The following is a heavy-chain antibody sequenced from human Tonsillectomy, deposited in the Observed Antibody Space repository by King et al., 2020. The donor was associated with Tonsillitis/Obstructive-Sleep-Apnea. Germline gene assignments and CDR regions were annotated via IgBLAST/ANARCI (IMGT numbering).Heavy chain of an antibody. CDR1: GYTFTDYY. CDR2: INPSGGST. CDR3: ARLRCTGGACYLNFDY. D-gene: IGHD2-8*02. V-gene: IGHV1-46*01. J-gene: IGHJ4*02. Sequence: QLVQSGAEVKKPGASVKVSCQASGYTFTDYYIQWVRQAPGQGLEWMGIINPSGGSTSYARKFQGRVTITRDTSTSTVYMDLSSLRSEDTAVYYCARLRCTGGACYLNFDYWGQGTLVTVSS.